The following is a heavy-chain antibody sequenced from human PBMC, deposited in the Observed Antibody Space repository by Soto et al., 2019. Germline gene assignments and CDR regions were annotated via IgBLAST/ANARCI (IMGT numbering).Heavy chain of an antibody. CDR2: IYYSGRT. CDR3: ARQRTTVVTQAYFDH. Sequence: SETLSLTCIVSGESISSSSYYWGWIRQPPGKGLEWIGSIYYSGRTHYNPSFKSRVTISIDTSKNQFSLKLSSVTATDTAVYYCARQRTTVVTQAYFDHWGQGALVTVSS. D-gene: IGHD2-21*02. CDR1: GESISSSSYY. V-gene: IGHV4-39*01. J-gene: IGHJ4*02.